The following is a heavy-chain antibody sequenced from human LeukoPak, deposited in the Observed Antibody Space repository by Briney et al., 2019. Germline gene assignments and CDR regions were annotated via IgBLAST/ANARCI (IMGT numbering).Heavy chain of an antibody. V-gene: IGHV1-69*04. Sequence: RVASVKVSCKASGGTFSSYAISWVRQAPGQGLEWMGRITPILGIANYAQKFQGRVTITADKSTSTAYMELSSLRSEDTAVYYCARDPSSYYDILTGYYSGIYYFDYWGQGTMDTVSS. D-gene: IGHD3-9*01. CDR2: ITPILGIA. CDR1: GGTFSSYA. J-gene: IGHJ4*02. CDR3: ARDPSSYYDILTGYYSGIYYFDY.